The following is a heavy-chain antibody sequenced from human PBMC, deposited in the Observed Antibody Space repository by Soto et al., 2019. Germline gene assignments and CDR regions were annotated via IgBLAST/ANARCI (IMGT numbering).Heavy chain of an antibody. CDR3: ARANWYFDY. CDR1: GGSINNHY. Sequence: QVQLQESGPGLVKPSETLSLTCTVSGGSINNHYWSWIRQPPGKGLEWIGYIDYTGAANYSPSLASRVTISVDTSKNQFSLKLTSLTAADTAIYYCARANWYFDYWGQGPLVTVSS. V-gene: IGHV4-59*11. D-gene: IGHD7-27*01. J-gene: IGHJ4*02. CDR2: IDYTGAA.